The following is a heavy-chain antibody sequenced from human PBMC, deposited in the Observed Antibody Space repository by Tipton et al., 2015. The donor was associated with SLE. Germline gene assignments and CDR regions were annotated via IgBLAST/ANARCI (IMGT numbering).Heavy chain of an antibody. CDR3: ARGGRGDGGNPFDP. D-gene: IGHD4-23*01. CDR1: GGAISNYY. J-gene: IGHJ5*02. CDR2: GYISHTGTT. V-gene: IGHV4-59*12. Sequence: LRLSCTVSGGAISNYYWSWIRQPPGKGLEWIGYGYISHTGTTNYNPSLKSRVTISVDTSKNQFSLKLSSVTAADTAVYYCARGGRGDGGNPFDPWGQGTLVTVSS.